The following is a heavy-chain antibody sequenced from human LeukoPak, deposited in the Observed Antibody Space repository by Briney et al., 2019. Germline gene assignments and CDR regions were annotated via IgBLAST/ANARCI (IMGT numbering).Heavy chain of an antibody. Sequence: GESLKISCKGSGYSFTSYWISWVRQMPGKGLEWMGRIDPSDSYTNYSPSFQGHVTISADKSISTAYLQWSSLKASDTAMYFCARHSADYDILTGASDDAFDIWGQGTMVTVSS. CDR3: ARHSADYDILTGASDDAFDI. D-gene: IGHD3-9*01. CDR2: IDPSDSYT. J-gene: IGHJ3*02. CDR1: GYSFTSYW. V-gene: IGHV5-10-1*01.